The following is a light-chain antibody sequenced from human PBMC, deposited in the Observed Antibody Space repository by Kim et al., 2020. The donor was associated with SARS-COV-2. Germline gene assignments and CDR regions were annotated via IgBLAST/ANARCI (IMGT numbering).Light chain of an antibody. Sequence: SPGDRATLSCRASQSVGSNYLAWDQQKPGQAPRLLIYGASNRATGIPDRFGGSGSGTDFTLTIGRLEPEDFAVYYCQEYTSSPPYTFGQGTKLEI. CDR3: QEYTSSPPYT. J-gene: IGKJ2*01. V-gene: IGKV3-20*01. CDR2: GAS. CDR1: QSVGSNY.